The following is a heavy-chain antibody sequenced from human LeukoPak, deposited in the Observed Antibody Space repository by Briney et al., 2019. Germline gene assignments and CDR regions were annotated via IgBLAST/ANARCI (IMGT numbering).Heavy chain of an antibody. CDR1: GDSVSSNSVT. J-gene: IGHJ5*02. D-gene: IGHD1-1*01. CDR2: TYYRSTWYN. Sequence: QTLSLTCGISGDSVSSNSVTWNWIRQSPSRGLEWLGRTYYRSTWYNDYAVSVRGRITVNPDTSKNQFSLHLNSVTPEDTAVYYCARKLTQYDCFDPWGQGILVTVSP. V-gene: IGHV6-1*01. CDR3: ARKLTQYDCFDP.